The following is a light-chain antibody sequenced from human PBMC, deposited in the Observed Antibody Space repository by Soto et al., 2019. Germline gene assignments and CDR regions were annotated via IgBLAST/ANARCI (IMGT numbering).Light chain of an antibody. V-gene: IGKV3-11*01. J-gene: IGKJ2*01. CDR2: DAY. Sequence: EVVLTQSPATLSLSPGERTTLSCRASQSVNNYLAWYQQKPGQAPRLLIYDAYNRASGTPARFSGSGSGTAFTLPISTLEPEDFGVYYCQQRSIWPPYSFGLGTKLEIK. CDR3: QQRSIWPPYS. CDR1: QSVNNY.